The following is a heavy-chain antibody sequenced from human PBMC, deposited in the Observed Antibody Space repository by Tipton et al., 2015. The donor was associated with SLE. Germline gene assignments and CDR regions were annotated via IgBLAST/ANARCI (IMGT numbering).Heavy chain of an antibody. CDR3: ARLAGRRFPFDS. J-gene: IGHJ4*02. D-gene: IGHD6-6*01. CDR2: ISHSGST. CDR1: GYSISSGYY. V-gene: IGHV4-38-2*02. Sequence: TLSLTCTVSGYSISSGYYWSWIRQPPEKGLVWIGEISHSGSTNYNPSLKSRVTISVDSSKNQFSLKLSSVTAADTAVYFCARLAGRRFPFDSWGQGTLVTVSS.